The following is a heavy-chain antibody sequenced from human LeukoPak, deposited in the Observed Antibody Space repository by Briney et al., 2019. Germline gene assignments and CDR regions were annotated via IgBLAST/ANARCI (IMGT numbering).Heavy chain of an antibody. Sequence: GRSLRLSCAASGFTFSSYAMHWVRQAPVQGLEWVAVISYDGSNKYYADSVKGRFTISRDNSQNTLYLQMNSLRAEDTAVYYCAKALYGSGSYPFDYWGQGTLVTVSS. J-gene: IGHJ4*02. V-gene: IGHV3-30-3*01. CDR1: GFTFSSYA. CDR3: AKALYGSGSYPFDY. D-gene: IGHD3-10*01. CDR2: ISYDGSNK.